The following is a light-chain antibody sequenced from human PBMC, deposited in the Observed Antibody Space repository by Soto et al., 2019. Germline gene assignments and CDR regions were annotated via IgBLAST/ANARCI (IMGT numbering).Light chain of an antibody. CDR2: DTS. CDR1: QSVSSY. V-gene: IGKV3-11*01. J-gene: IGKJ1*01. CDR3: KHRQNWPWT. Sequence: EIVLTQSPATLSLSPGERATLSCRASQSVSSYLAWYQQKPGQAPRLLIYDTSNRATGIPARFSGSGSGTDFTLTISSLEPEDCAVYYCKHRQNWPWTFGQGTKVEIK.